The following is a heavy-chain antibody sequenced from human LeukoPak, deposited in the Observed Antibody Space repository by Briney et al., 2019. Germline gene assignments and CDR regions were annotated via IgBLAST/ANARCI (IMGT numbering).Heavy chain of an antibody. CDR2: IHTSGST. D-gene: IGHD2-2*01. CDR1: GGSFSGGSYY. Sequence: KSSETLSLTCAVYGGSFSGGSYYWSWIRQPAGKGLEWIGRIHTSGSTNYNPSLKSRVTISVDTSKNQFSLKLSSVTAADTAVYYCARDMTSTLDYWGQGTLVTVSS. V-gene: IGHV4-61*02. J-gene: IGHJ4*02. CDR3: ARDMTSTLDY.